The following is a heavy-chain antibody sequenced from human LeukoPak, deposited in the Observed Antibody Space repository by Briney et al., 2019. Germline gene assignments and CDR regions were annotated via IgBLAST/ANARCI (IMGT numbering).Heavy chain of an antibody. CDR1: GGSFSGYY. D-gene: IGHD3-10*01. V-gene: IGHV4-34*01. Sequence: SETLSLTWAVYGGSFSGYYWSWIRQPPGKGLEWIGEINHSGRTNYNPSLKSRATISVDTSKNHFSLKLSSVTAADTAVYYCARGGLQHYYGSRSHDYWGQGTLVTVSS. CDR3: ARGGLQHYYGSRSHDY. CDR2: INHSGRT. J-gene: IGHJ4*02.